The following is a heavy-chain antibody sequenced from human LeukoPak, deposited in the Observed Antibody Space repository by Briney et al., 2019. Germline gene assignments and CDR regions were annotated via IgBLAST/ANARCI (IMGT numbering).Heavy chain of an antibody. Sequence: QPGRSLRLSCAASGFTFSSYGMHWVRQAPGKGLEWVAVIWYDGSNKFYADSVKGRFTISRDNSKNTLYLQMTSLRAEDTAVYYCAGDYGEYYYGMDVWGQGTTVTVSS. CDR3: AGDYGEYYYGMDV. V-gene: IGHV3-33*01. J-gene: IGHJ6*02. D-gene: IGHD4-17*01. CDR2: IWYDGSNK. CDR1: GFTFSSYG.